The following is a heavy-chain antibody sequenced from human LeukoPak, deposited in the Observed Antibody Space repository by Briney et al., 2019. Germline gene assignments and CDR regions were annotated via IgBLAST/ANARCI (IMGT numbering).Heavy chain of an antibody. CDR3: ARGTWPAAIRWFDP. J-gene: IGHJ5*02. Sequence: SETLSLTCAVYGGSFSGYYWSWIRQPPGKGLEWIGEINHSGSTNYNPSLKSRVTISVDTSKNQFSLKLSSVTAADTAVYYCARGTWPAAIRWFDPWGQGTLVTVSS. CDR1: GGSFSGYY. V-gene: IGHV4-34*01. CDR2: INHSGST. D-gene: IGHD2-2*01.